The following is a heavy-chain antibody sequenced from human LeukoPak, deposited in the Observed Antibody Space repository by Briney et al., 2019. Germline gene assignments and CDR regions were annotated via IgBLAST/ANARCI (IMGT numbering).Heavy chain of an antibody. V-gene: IGHV3-7*01. Sequence: PGGSLRLPCAASGFTFSSYWMSWVRQAPGKGLEWVANIKQDGSEKYYVDSVKGRFTISRDNAKNSLYLQMNSLRAEDTAVYYCARDGYYYDSSGYSSFDPWGQGTLVTVSS. D-gene: IGHD3-22*01. CDR2: IKQDGSEK. CDR1: GFTFSSYW. J-gene: IGHJ5*02. CDR3: ARDGYYYDSSGYSSFDP.